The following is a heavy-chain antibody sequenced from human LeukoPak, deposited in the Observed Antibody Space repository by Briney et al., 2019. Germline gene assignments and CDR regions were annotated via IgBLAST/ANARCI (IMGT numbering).Heavy chain of an antibody. CDR2: INPDGSVE. V-gene: IGHV3-7*01. CDR1: GFSFINSW. J-gene: IGHJ4*02. CDR3: ARDPHFGALDY. Sequence: PGGSLRLSCAASGFSFINSWMSWVRQAPGKGLEWVALINPDGSVEHYMDAVKGRFTVSRDNAKNSLYLQMNNLRAEDRAVYFCARDPHFGALDYWGLGTLVTVSS. D-gene: IGHD4-17*01.